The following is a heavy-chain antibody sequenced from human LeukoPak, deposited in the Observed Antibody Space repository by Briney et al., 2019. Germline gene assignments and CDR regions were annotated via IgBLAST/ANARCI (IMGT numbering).Heavy chain of an antibody. CDR2: IYYSGST. CDR1: GGSISSYY. V-gene: IGHV4-59*01. D-gene: IGHD3-3*01. Sequence: SETLSLTCTVSGGSISSYYWSWIRQPPGKGLEWIGYIYYSGSTNYNPSLKSRVTISVDTSKNQFSLKLSSVTAADTAVYYCARDRQDFWSGYYIGGFDYWGQGTLVTVSS. J-gene: IGHJ4*02. CDR3: ARDRQDFWSGYYIGGFDY.